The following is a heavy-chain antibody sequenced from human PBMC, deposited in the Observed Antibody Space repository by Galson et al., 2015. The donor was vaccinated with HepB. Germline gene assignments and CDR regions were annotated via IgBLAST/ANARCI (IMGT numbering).Heavy chain of an antibody. CDR2: IDPSDSYT. V-gene: IGHV5-10-1*01. CDR1: GYSFTSYW. CDR3: ARETYYHDSSGYFSLDY. D-gene: IGHD3-22*01. J-gene: IGHJ4*02. Sequence: QSGAEVKKPGESLRISCKGSGYSFTSYWISWVRQMPGKGLEWMGRIDPSDSYTNYSPSFQGHVTISADKSISTAYLQWSSLKASDTAMYYCARETYYHDSSGYFSLDYWGQGTLVTVSS.